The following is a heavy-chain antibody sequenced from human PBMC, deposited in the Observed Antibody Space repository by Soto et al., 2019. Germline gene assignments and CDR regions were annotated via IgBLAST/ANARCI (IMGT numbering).Heavy chain of an antibody. CDR2: ISGSGATT. CDR3: AKDPAAAGTISRYFQH. CDR1: GFTFSSYA. D-gene: IGHD6-13*01. J-gene: IGHJ1*01. Sequence: EVQLLESGGGLVQPGGSLRLSCAASGFTFSSYAMTWVRQAPGKGLEWVSAISGSGATTYHADSVKGRFTISRDNSKNTLYLQMNSLRAEDTALYYCAKDPAAAGTISRYFQHWGQGTLVTVSS. V-gene: IGHV3-23*01.